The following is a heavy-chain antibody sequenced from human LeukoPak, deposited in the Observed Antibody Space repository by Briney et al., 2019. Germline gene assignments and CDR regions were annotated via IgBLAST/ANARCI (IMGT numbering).Heavy chain of an antibody. J-gene: IGHJ6*03. CDR1: GYTLTELS. Sequence: ASVKVSCKVSGYTLTELSMHWVRQAPGKGLEWMGGFDPEDGETIYAQKFQGRVTMTEDTSTDTAYMELSSLRSEDTAVYYCATIDYGGNSGGNPYYYYYKDVWVKGTTVNVSS. CDR2: FDPEDGET. CDR3: ATIDYGGNSGGNPYYYYYKDV. D-gene: IGHD4-23*01. V-gene: IGHV1-24*01.